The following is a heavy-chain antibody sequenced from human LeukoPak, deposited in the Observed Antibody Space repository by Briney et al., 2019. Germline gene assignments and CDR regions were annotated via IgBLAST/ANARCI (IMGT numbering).Heavy chain of an antibody. Sequence: GASVKVSCKASGYTFTGYYMHWVRQAPGQGLEWMGWINPNSGGTNYAQKFQGRVTMTRDTSISAAYMELSRLRSDDTAVYYCARTQQWLVTRGDFDYWGQGTLVTVSS. D-gene: IGHD6-19*01. CDR2: INPNSGGT. V-gene: IGHV1-2*02. CDR1: GYTFTGYY. J-gene: IGHJ4*02. CDR3: ARTQQWLVTRGDFDY.